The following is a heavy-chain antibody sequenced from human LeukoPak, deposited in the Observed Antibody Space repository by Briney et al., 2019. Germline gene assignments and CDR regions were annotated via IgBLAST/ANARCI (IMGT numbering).Heavy chain of an antibody. CDR2: IIPIFGTA. V-gene: IGHV1-69*05. CDR1: GGTFSSYA. CDR3: ARNIAAAGRGKYYFDY. Sequence: SVKVSCKASGGTFSSYAISWVRQAPGQGLEWMGGIIPIFGTANYAQKFQGRVTITTDESTSTAYTELSSLRSEDTAVYYCARNIAAAGRGKYYFDYWGQGTLVTVSS. J-gene: IGHJ4*02. D-gene: IGHD6-13*01.